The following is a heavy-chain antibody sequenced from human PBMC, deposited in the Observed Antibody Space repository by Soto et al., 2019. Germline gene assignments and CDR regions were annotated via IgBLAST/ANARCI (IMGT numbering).Heavy chain of an antibody. CDR1: GFTFSSFA. D-gene: IGHD2-15*01. CDR3: AGGGAWTPEGLGY. Sequence: QVQLVESGGGVVQPGRSLRLSCAASGFTFSSFAMHWVRQAPGKGLEWLAVISSDVVNYYYAESVKGRFTISRDNSKNTLYLQINSLRNEDTAVYYCAGGGAWTPEGLGYWGQGTLVTVSS. CDR2: ISSDVVNY. J-gene: IGHJ4*02. V-gene: IGHV3-30-3*01.